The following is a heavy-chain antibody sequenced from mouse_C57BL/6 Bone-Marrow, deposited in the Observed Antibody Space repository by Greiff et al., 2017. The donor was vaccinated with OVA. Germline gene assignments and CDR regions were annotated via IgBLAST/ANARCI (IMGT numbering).Heavy chain of an antibody. CDR3: TRDIFYYAMDY. J-gene: IGHJ4*01. Sequence: EVQGVESGEGLVKPGGSLKLSCAASGFTFSSYAMSWVRQTPEKRLEWVAYISSGGDYIYYADTVKGRFTISRDNARNTLYLQMSSLKSEDTAMYYCTRDIFYYAMDYWGQGTSVTVSS. V-gene: IGHV5-9-1*02. CDR1: GFTFSSYA. CDR2: ISSGGDYI.